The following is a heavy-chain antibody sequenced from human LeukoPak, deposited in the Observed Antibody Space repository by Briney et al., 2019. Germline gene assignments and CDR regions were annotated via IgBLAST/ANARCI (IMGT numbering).Heavy chain of an antibody. CDR3: ATNIVVVPAVIKKRDSYYFDY. D-gene: IGHD2-2*01. J-gene: IGHJ4*02. Sequence: ASVKVSCKASGYTFTGYYIHWVRQAPGQGLEWMGWINPNSGGTNYAQKFQGRVTMTRDTSISTAYMELSRLRSDDTAVYYCATNIVVVPAVIKKRDSYYFDYWGQGTLVTVSS. CDR1: GYTFTGYY. CDR2: INPNSGGT. V-gene: IGHV1-2*02.